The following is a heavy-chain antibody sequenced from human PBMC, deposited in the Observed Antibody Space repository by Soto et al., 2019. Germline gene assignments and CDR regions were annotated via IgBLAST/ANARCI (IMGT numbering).Heavy chain of an antibody. D-gene: IGHD3-3*01. V-gene: IGHV3-23*01. CDR2: ISGSGGST. CDR1: GFTFSSYA. J-gene: IGHJ4*02. CDR3: AKRHYDFWSGYQNWEFFDY. Sequence: EVQLLESGGGLVQPGGSLRLSCAASGFTFSSYAMSWVRQAPGKGLEWVSAISGSGGSTYYADSVKGRFTISRDNSKNTLYLQMNSLRAEDTAVYYCAKRHYDFWSGYQNWEFFDYWGQGPLVTVSS.